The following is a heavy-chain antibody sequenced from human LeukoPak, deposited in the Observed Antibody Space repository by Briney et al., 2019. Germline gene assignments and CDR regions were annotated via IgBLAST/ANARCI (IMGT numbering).Heavy chain of an antibody. Sequence: GGSLRLSCAASGFTFSSYWMSWVRQAPGKGLEWVANIKQDGSEKYYVDSVKGRFTISRDNAKNSLYLQMNSLRAEDTAVYYCARDLVGYSYGFYYYYYGMDVWGQGTTVTVSS. D-gene: IGHD5-18*01. V-gene: IGHV3-7*01. CDR1: GFTFSSYW. J-gene: IGHJ6*02. CDR3: ARDLVGYSYGFYYYYYGMDV. CDR2: IKQDGSEK.